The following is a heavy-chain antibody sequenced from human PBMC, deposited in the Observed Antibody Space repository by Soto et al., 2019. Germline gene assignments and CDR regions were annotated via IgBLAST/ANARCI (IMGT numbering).Heavy chain of an antibody. CDR1: GYTFSSYG. D-gene: IGHD6-19*01. Sequence: ASVKVSCKASGYTFSSYGISWVRQAPGQGLEWMGWISPHNGNTKYTQKLQGRVTMTTDTSTSTAYMELRSLRSDDTAVYYCARDGYSSGWYGFDPWGQGTLVTVSS. CDR3: ARDGYSSGWYGFDP. V-gene: IGHV1-18*01. J-gene: IGHJ5*02. CDR2: ISPHNGNT.